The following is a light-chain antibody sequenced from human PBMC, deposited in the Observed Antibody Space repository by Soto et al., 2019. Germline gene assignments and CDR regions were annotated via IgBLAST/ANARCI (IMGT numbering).Light chain of an antibody. V-gene: IGKV1-39*01. CDR3: QQTYSDRWT. CDR2: AAS. Sequence: DIQMTQSPSSLSASVGDRVTITCRASQSIRSCLNWYQQKPGKAPNLLIYAASTFQSGVPSRFSGSGSGTDFTLTISSLQPDDFATYYCQQTYSDRWTFGHGTKVDIK. CDR1: QSIRSC. J-gene: IGKJ1*01.